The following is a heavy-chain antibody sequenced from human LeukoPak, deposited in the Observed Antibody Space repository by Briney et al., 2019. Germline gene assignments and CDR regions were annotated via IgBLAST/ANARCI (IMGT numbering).Heavy chain of an antibody. CDR2: INDSGRT. V-gene: IGHV4-34*01. Sequence: PSETLSLTCAVYGGSFSGYYWSWIRQPPGKGLEWIGEINDSGRTNYNPSLKSRVTISVDTSKNQFSLKLSSVTAADTAVYYCARGFIVVVVAARFTYYYGMDVWGQGTTVTVSS. J-gene: IGHJ6*02. D-gene: IGHD2-15*01. CDR1: GGSFSGYY. CDR3: ARGFIVVVVAARFTYYYGMDV.